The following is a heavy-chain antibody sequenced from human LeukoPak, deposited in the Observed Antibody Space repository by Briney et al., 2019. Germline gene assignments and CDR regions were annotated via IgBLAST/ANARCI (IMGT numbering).Heavy chain of an antibody. D-gene: IGHD3-22*01. CDR1: GGSISSSNW. J-gene: IGHJ4*02. Sequence: SETLSLTCAVSGGSISSSNWWSWVRQPPGKGLEWIGEIYHSGSTNYDPSLKSRVTISVDKSKNQFSLKLSSVTAADTAVYYCARDGRYYDSSGYIRGFDYWGQGTLVTVSS. V-gene: IGHV4-4*02. CDR2: IYHSGST. CDR3: ARDGRYYDSSGYIRGFDY.